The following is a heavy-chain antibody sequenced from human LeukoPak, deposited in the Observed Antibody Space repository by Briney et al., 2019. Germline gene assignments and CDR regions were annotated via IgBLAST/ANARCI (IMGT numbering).Heavy chain of an antibody. J-gene: IGHJ4*02. CDR1: GGSITDYY. Sequence: PSETLSLTCTVSGGSITDYYWNWIRQSPEKGLEWIGYVYYTGTTYYSPSLKSRVAISLDRSKNQFSLNLNSVTAADTAVYYCARSVLWFGDLGYWGQGILVTASS. D-gene: IGHD3-10*01. V-gene: IGHV4-59*03. CDR3: ARSVLWFGDLGY. CDR2: VYYTGTT.